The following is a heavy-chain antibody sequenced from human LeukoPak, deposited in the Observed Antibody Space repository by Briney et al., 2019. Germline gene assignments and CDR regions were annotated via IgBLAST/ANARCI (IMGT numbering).Heavy chain of an antibody. V-gene: IGHV3-23*01. D-gene: IGHD4-11*01. CDR1: GFTSSSYA. CDR2: ISGSGGST. Sequence: GGSLRLSCAASGFTSSSYAMSWVRQAPGKGLEWVSAISGSGGSTYYADSVKGRFTISRDNSKNTLYLQMNSLRAEDTAVYYCAKGYSNYYYYYGMDVWGQGTTVTVSS. CDR3: AKGYSNYYYYYGMDV. J-gene: IGHJ6*02.